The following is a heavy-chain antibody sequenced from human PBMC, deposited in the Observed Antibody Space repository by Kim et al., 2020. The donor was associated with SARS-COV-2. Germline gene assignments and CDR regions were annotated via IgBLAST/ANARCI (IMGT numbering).Heavy chain of an antibody. J-gene: IGHJ5*02. CDR1: GFTFDDYA. CDR2: ISWNSGNI. Sequence: GGSLRLSCAASGFTFDDYAMHWVRQAPGKGLEWVSGISWNSGNIGYADSVKGRFTISRDNAKNSLYLQMNTLRPEDTALYYCTKDHTVGSHNWFDPWGQGTLVTVSS. V-gene: IGHV3-9*01. D-gene: IGHD1-26*01. CDR3: TKDHTVGSHNWFDP.